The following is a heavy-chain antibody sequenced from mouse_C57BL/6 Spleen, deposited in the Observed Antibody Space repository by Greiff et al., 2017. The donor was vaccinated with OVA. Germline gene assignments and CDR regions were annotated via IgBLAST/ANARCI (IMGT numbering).Heavy chain of an antibody. CDR3: ARHATTTAMDY. Sequence: EVHLVESGGDLVKPGGSLKLSCAASGFTFSSYGMSWVRQTPDKRLEWVATISSGGSYTYYPDSVKGRFTISRDNAKNTLYLQMSSLKSEDTAMYYCARHATTTAMDYWGQGTSVTVSS. V-gene: IGHV5-6*01. CDR1: GFTFSSYG. D-gene: IGHD1-1*01. J-gene: IGHJ4*01. CDR2: ISSGGSYT.